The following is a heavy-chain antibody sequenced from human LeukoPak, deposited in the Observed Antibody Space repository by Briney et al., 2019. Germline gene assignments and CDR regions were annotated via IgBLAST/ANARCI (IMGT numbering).Heavy chain of an antibody. J-gene: IGHJ6*03. CDR1: GYTFINHW. D-gene: IGHD2-21*01. CDR2: INPNSGST. CDR3: ARDKTPVIQTNYYNYMDV. Sequence: ASVKVSCKASGYTFINHWMHWVRQAPGQGLEWMGWINPNSGSTTYAQKFQGRVTMTRDMSATTVYMELSSLRSEDTAVYYCARDKTPVIQTNYYNYMDVWGQGTTVTVSS. V-gene: IGHV1-46*01.